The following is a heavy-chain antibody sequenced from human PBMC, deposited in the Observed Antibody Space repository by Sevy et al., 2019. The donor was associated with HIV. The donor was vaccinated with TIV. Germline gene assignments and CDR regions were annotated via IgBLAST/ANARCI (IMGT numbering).Heavy chain of an antibody. CDR3: ARDSPYYCSGGSCYSYYYYGMDV. D-gene: IGHD2-15*01. J-gene: IGHJ6*02. Sequence: SETPSLTCTVSGGSISSGSYYWSWIRQPAGKGLEWIGRIYTSGSTNYNPSLKSRVTMSVDTSKNQFSLKLSSVTAADTAVYYCARDSPYYCSGGSCYSYYYYGMDVWGQGTTVTVSS. CDR2: IYTSGST. CDR1: GGSISSGSYY. V-gene: IGHV4-61*02.